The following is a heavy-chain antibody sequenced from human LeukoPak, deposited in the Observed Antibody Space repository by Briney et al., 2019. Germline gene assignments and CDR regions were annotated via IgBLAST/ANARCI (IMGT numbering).Heavy chain of an antibody. V-gene: IGHV3-23*01. CDR2: ISYRGDRA. CDR3: AKDVGFGTRIQLWLSFAVDY. CDR1: GFTFSSYA. Sequence: GGSLRLSCAASGFTFSSYAMYWVRQAPGKGLEWVSVISYRGDRAYYADSVKGRFTISRDNSKNTLYLQMNSLRAEDTAVYYCAKDVGFGTRIQLWLSFAVDYWGQGHLVTVSS. D-gene: IGHD5-18*01. J-gene: IGHJ4*02.